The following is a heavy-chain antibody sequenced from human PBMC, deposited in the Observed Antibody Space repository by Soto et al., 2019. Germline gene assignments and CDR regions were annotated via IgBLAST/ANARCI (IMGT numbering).Heavy chain of an antibody. Sequence: GGSLRLSCTASGFTFTNHAISWIRQAPGKGLEWVSAISGSGDSTYYADSVQGRFTISRDNSKNTLYLHMNSLRAEDTAVYCCAKDRRQGLAPFDVWRQGALVTVSS. CDR2: ISGSGDST. J-gene: IGHJ4*02. D-gene: IGHD6-19*01. CDR1: GFTFTNHA. CDR3: AKDRRQGLAPFDV. V-gene: IGHV3-23*01.